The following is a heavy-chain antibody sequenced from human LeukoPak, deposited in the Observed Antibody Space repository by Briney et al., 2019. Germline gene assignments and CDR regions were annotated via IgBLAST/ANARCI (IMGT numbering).Heavy chain of an antibody. CDR1: GFFFDEFA. V-gene: IGHV3-9*01. CDR2: ISGNGFTI. Sequence: HPGGSLRLSCAASGFFFDEFAMHWVRQVQGKGLEWVSEISGNGFTIGYAESVKGRFTISRDNAKDFLYLQMDSLRPEDTALYYCVKASPTSTQGMDVWSQGTSVTVSS. J-gene: IGHJ6*02. CDR3: VKASPTSTQGMDV. D-gene: IGHD3-16*01.